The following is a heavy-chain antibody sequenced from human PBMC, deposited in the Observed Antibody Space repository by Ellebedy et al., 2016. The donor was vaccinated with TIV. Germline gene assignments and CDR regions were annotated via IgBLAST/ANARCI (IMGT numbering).Heavy chain of an antibody. Sequence: GESLKISCAASGFTFDDYGMSWVRQAPGKGLEWVSGINWNGGSTGYADSVKGRFTISRDNAKNSLYLQMSSLRAEDTAVYYCARDPAGRTWGAVDLWGQGTMATVSS. CDR1: GFTFDDYG. V-gene: IGHV3-20*04. J-gene: IGHJ3*01. CDR2: INWNGGST. CDR3: ARDPAGRTWGAVDL. D-gene: IGHD1-26*01.